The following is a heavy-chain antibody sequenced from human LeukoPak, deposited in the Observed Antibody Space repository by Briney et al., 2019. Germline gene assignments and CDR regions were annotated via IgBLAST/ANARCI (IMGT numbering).Heavy chain of an antibody. V-gene: IGHV4-34*01. CDR1: GGSFSGYY. CDR2: INRSGST. CDR3: ARVGSSSSDV. J-gene: IGHJ4*02. D-gene: IGHD6-6*01. Sequence: PSETLSLTCAVYGGSFSGYYWSWIRQPPGKGLEWIGEINRSGSTNYNPSLKSRVTISVDTSKNQFSLKLSSVTAADTAVYYCARVGSSSSDVWGQGTLVTVSS.